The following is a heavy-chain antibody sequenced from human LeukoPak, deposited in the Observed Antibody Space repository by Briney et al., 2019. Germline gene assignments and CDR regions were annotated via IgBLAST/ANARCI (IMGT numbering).Heavy chain of an antibody. CDR1: GFTFSSYA. Sequence: GGSLRLSCAASGFTFSSYAMSWVRQAPGKGLEWVSTISGTGGSTYYADSVKGQFTISRDNSKNTLYLQMNSLRAEDTAVYYCAKDQSYYDFWSGYTIFDYWGQGTLVTVSS. V-gene: IGHV3-23*01. J-gene: IGHJ4*02. CDR3: AKDQSYYDFWSGYTIFDY. D-gene: IGHD3-3*01. CDR2: ISGTGGST.